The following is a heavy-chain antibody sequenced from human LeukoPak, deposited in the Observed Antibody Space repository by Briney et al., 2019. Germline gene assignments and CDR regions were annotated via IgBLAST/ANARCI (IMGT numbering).Heavy chain of an antibody. J-gene: IGHJ3*02. V-gene: IGHV4-59*08. Sequence: SETLSLTCTVSGGSISSYYWSWIRQPPGKGLEWIGYIYYSGSTNYNPSLKSRVTISVDTSKNQFSLKLSSVTAADTAVYYCASRIAAAGTGAFDIWGQGTMVTVSS. D-gene: IGHD6-13*01. CDR2: IYYSGST. CDR1: GGSISSYY. CDR3: ASRIAAAGTGAFDI.